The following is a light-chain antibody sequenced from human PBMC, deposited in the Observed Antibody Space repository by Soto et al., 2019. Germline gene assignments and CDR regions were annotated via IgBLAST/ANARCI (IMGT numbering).Light chain of an antibody. J-gene: IGKJ4*01. Sequence: DIQMTQSPSSVSASVGDRVSITCRSSQGISNWLAWYQQKPGRAPKLLIYTGSSLQSGVPSRFSGTGSGTDFTLTISSLQPEDVATYYCQQANSFPLTFGGGTKVEIK. CDR3: QQANSFPLT. V-gene: IGKV1-12*01. CDR1: QGISNW. CDR2: TGS.